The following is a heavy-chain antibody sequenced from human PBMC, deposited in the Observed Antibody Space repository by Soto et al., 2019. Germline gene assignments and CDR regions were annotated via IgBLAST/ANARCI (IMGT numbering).Heavy chain of an antibody. J-gene: IGHJ6*02. D-gene: IGHD3-3*01. CDR3: ARGQYYDFWSGSYGMDV. Sequence: GASVKVSCKASGYTFTSYDINWVRQATGQGLEWMGWMNPNSGNTGYAQKFQGRVTMTRNTSISTAYMELSGLRSEDTAVYYCARGQYYDFWSGSYGMDVWGQGTTVTVSS. CDR2: MNPNSGNT. CDR1: GYTFTSYD. V-gene: IGHV1-8*01.